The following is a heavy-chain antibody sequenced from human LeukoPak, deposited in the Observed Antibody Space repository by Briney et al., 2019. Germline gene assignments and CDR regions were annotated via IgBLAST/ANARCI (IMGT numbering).Heavy chain of an antibody. CDR2: INSGKGDT. CDR3: ASLWFGELAPFDP. D-gene: IGHD3-10*01. J-gene: IGHJ5*02. Sequence: GGSVKVSCKASGYIFSDYAMHWVRQAPGQSLEWMGWINSGKGDTIYSQKFQDRLTISRNTSATTVYMELSSLRSEDTAVYYCASLWFGELAPFDPWGQGTLVTVSS. V-gene: IGHV1-3*01. CDR1: GYIFSDYA.